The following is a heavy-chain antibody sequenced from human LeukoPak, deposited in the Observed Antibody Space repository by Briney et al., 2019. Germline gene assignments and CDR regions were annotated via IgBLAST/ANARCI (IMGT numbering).Heavy chain of an antibody. D-gene: IGHD2-2*01. CDR3: ASMPSTEIYYFYYMDV. J-gene: IGHJ6*03. CDR1: RFTFSSYT. V-gene: IGHV3-23*01. CDR2: ISANAVST. Sequence: GGSLRLSCADSRFTFSSYTMNWVRQAPGKGLEWVSGISANAVSTYYADSVKGRFTISRDNSKNTLYLHMDRLGTEDTTVYYCASMPSTEIYYFYYMDVWGKGTTVTVSS.